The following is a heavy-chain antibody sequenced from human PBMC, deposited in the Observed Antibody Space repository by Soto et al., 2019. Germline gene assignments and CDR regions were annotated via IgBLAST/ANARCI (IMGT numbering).Heavy chain of an antibody. CDR3: VTEWDNGWFDP. V-gene: IGHV1-69*02. Sequence: QVQLVQSGAEAKKPGSSVKVSCKASGGTFSTYTISWVQQAPGQGLEWMGRIVPIIGVTNYAQKFQGRVTITADKSTSTAYMELTRLRSEDTAVYYCVTEWDNGWFDPCGQGTLVTVTS. CDR2: IVPIIGVT. D-gene: IGHD1-26*01. CDR1: GGTFSTYT. J-gene: IGHJ5*02.